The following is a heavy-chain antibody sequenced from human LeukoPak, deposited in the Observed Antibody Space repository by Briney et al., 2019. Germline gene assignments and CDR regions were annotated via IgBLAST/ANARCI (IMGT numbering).Heavy chain of an antibody. Sequence: PGGFLRLSCAASGFTFSSYDMNWVRQAPGKGLEWVSYISSSGSTIYYADSVKGRFTISRDNAKNSLYLQMNSLRAEDTAVYYCSRVGYSSSAFEFDYWGQGNLVTVSS. D-gene: IGHD6-6*01. J-gene: IGHJ4*02. CDR1: GFTFSSYD. CDR3: SRVGYSSSAFEFDY. V-gene: IGHV3-48*03. CDR2: ISSSGSTI.